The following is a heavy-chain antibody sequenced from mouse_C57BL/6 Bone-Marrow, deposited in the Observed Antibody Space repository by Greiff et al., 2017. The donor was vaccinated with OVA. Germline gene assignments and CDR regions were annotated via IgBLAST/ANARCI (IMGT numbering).Heavy chain of an antibody. CDR3: ALTQYFDV. V-gene: IGHV1-81*01. CDR2: IYPRSGNT. CDR1: GYTLTSYG. J-gene: IGHJ1*03. Sequence: VQRVESGAELARPGASVKLSCKASGYTLTSYGISWVKQRTGQGLEWIGEIYPRSGNTYYNEKFKGKATLTADKSSSTAYMELRSLTSKDSAVYFCALTQYFDVWGTGTTVTVSS. D-gene: IGHD4-1*01.